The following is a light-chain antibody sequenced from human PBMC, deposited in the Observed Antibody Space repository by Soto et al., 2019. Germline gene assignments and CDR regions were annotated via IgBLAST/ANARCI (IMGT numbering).Light chain of an antibody. J-gene: IGKJ4*01. CDR3: QQYNFWPPLT. CDR2: DAS. Sequence: EIVMTQSPATLSVSPGDRATRSCRASQSANSYLAWYRHKPGQAPRLLISDASTRATGVPARFSGSGSGTEFTLTISSLQSEDSGIYYCQQYNFWPPLTFGGGTKVEIK. V-gene: IGKV3-15*01. CDR1: QSANSY.